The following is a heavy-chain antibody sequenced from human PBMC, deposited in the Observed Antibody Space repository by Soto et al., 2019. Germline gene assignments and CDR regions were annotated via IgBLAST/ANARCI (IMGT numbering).Heavy chain of an antibody. CDR3: ARGLGGRMDD. J-gene: IGHJ6*02. CDR2: IIPILGET. V-gene: IGHV1-69*08. D-gene: IGHD3-16*01. Sequence: QVQLVQSGAEVKKPGSSVRVSCKASGTIFSSYTISWVRQAPGQGLEWMGRIIPILGETNSAQKFQDRVTLTADKSTNTAYRELNGLRLEDTGVYYCARGLGGRMDDWGQGTTVTVSS. CDR1: GTIFSSYT.